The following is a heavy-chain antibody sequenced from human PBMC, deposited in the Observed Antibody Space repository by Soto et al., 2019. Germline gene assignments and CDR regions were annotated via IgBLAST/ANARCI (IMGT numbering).Heavy chain of an antibody. Sequence: ASVKLCWKASRDTFASSAMSWARQAPGQGLEWMGWISAHTGSSEYAQRFQGRVTMTTDRSTSTAYMELRSLRSDDTAVYYCARAFFYQGSDSRGYSFDAFDFWGPGTLVTVSS. CDR2: ISAHTGSS. V-gene: IGHV1-18*01. CDR3: ARAFFYQGSDSRGYSFDAFDF. D-gene: IGHD3-22*01. J-gene: IGHJ3*01. CDR1: RDTFASSA.